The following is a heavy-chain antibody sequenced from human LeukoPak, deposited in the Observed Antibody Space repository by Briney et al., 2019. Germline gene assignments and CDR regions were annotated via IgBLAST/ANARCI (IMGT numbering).Heavy chain of an antibody. CDR2: IKKDGSEK. CDR3: AKDKVLRYFDWLFELDY. D-gene: IGHD3-9*01. CDR1: GFTFSSYW. J-gene: IGHJ4*02. V-gene: IGHV3-7*01. Sequence: GGSLRLSCAASGFTFSSYWMSWVRQAPGKGLEWVANIKKDGSEKYYVDSVKGRFTISRDNSKNTLYLQMNSLRAEDTAEYYCAKDKVLRYFDWLFELDYWGQGTLVTVSS.